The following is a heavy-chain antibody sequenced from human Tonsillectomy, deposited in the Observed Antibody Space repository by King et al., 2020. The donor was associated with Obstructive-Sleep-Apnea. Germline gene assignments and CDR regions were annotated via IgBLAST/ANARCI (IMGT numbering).Heavy chain of an antibody. CDR3: ARDVGYSSSTSCYNWFDP. D-gene: IGHD2-2*01. Sequence: QLVQSGAEVKKPGASVQVSCKASVYTFTGYYLHWVRQAPGQGLEWMGWINPNSGGTNYAQKFQGRVTMTRDTSISTAYMELSRLRSDDTAVYYCARDVGYSSSTSCYNWFDPWGQGTLVTVSS. CDR2: INPNSGGT. CDR1: VYTFTGYY. V-gene: IGHV1-2*02. J-gene: IGHJ5*02.